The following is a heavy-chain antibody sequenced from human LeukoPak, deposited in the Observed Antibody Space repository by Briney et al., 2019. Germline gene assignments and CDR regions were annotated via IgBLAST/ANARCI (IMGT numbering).Heavy chain of an antibody. Sequence: GGSLRLSCAASGFTFSSYSMNWVRQAPGKGLEWVSYISSSSSTIYYADSVKGRFTISRDNAKNSLYLQMNSLRAEDTAVYYCARTLREIFGVGSSSFDPWGQGTLVTVSS. V-gene: IGHV3-48*04. D-gene: IGHD3-3*01. CDR1: GFTFSSYS. J-gene: IGHJ5*02. CDR2: ISSSSSTI. CDR3: ARTLREIFGVGSSSFDP.